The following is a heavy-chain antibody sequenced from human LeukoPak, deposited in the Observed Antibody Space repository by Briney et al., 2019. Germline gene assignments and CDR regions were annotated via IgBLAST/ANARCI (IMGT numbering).Heavy chain of an antibody. Sequence: SETLSLTCTVSGGSISNYYWSWIRQPAGKGLEWIGRIFPSGSTNYNPSLKSRVTMSVDTSKNQFSLSLSSVTAADTAVYHCARDGGPRIAARQMDYWGQGTLVTVSS. J-gene: IGHJ4*02. CDR3: ARDGGPRIAARQMDY. V-gene: IGHV4-4*07. D-gene: IGHD6-6*01. CDR2: IFPSGST. CDR1: GGSISNYY.